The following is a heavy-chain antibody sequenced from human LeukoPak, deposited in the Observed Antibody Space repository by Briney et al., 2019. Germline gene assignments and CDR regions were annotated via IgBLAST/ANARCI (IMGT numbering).Heavy chain of an antibody. CDR2: INSDGSST. CDR1: GFTFSSYW. CDR3: ARGYCSGGSCYLSHNWFDP. J-gene: IGHJ5*02. V-gene: IGHV3-74*01. Sequence: PGGSLRLSCAASGFTFSSYWMHWVRQAPGKGLVWVSRINSDGSSTSYADSVKGRFTISRDNAKNTLYLQMNSLRAEDTAVYYCARGYCSGGSCYLSHNWFDPWGQGTLVTVSS. D-gene: IGHD2-15*01.